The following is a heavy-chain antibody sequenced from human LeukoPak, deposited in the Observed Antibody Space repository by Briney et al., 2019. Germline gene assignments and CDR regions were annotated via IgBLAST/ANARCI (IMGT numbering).Heavy chain of an antibody. D-gene: IGHD2-21*02. V-gene: IGHV4-30-4*07. J-gene: IGHJ5*02. CDR2: IYHSGTT. CDR3: ARDLAVVTAIGRNNGFDP. CDR1: GVAISRGGYA. Sequence: SETLSLTCAVSGVAISRGGYAWNWIRQPPGKGLEWIAYIYHSGTTYYNPSLKSRATISVDTSKNQFSLKLSSVTAADTAGYFWARDLAVVTAIGRNNGFDPGGQGPLVTVPS.